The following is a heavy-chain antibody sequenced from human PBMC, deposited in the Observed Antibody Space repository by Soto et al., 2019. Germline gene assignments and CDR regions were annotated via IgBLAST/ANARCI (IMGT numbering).Heavy chain of an antibody. D-gene: IGHD3-3*01. Sequence: SETLSLTCTVSGGSISSSSYYWGWIRQPPGKGLEWIGSIYYSGSTYYNPSLKSRVTISVDTSKNQFSLKLSSVTAADTAVYYCARGPVLRFLEWFDYWGQGTLVTVSS. CDR2: IYYSGST. CDR1: GGSISSSSYY. CDR3: ARGPVLRFLEWFDY. V-gene: IGHV4-39*01. J-gene: IGHJ4*02.